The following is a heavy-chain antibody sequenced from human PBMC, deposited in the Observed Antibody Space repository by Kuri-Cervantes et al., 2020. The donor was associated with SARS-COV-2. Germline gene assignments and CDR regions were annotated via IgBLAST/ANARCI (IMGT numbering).Heavy chain of an antibody. CDR3: ARGSSGYDLTFDY. CDR1: GFTFSDYY. Sequence: GESLKISCAASGFTFSDYYMSWIRQAPGKGLEWVSYISSSSSYTNYADSVKGRFTISRDNAKNSLYLQMNSLRAEDTAVYYYARGSSGYDLTFDYWGQGTLVTVSS. CDR2: ISSSSSYT. J-gene: IGHJ4*02. D-gene: IGHD5-12*01. V-gene: IGHV3-11*06.